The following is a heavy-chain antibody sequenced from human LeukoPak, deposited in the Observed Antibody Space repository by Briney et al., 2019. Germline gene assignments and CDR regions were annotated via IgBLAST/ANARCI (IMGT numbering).Heavy chain of an antibody. D-gene: IGHD2-2*01. Sequence: PSETLSLTCTVSGGSISSYYWSWIRQPPGKGLEWIGYIYYSGSTNYNPSLKSRVTISVDTSKNQFSLKLSSVTAADTAVYYCAMTYCSSTSCYLGYRGQGTLVTVSS. CDR3: AMTYCSSTSCYLGY. CDR1: GGSISSYY. V-gene: IGHV4-59*01. J-gene: IGHJ4*02. CDR2: IYYSGST.